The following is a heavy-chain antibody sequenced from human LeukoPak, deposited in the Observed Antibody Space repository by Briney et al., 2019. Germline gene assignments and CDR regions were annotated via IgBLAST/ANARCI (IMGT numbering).Heavy chain of an antibody. V-gene: IGHV1-2*06. Sequence: ASVKVSCKASGYTFTGYYMHWVRQAPGQGLEWMGRINPNSGGTNYAQKFQGRVTMTRDTSISTAYMELSGLRSDDTAVYYCARVWYSYGYFDYWGQGTLVTVSS. CDR3: ARVWYSYGYFDY. CDR1: GYTFTGYY. CDR2: INPNSGGT. J-gene: IGHJ4*02. D-gene: IGHD5-18*01.